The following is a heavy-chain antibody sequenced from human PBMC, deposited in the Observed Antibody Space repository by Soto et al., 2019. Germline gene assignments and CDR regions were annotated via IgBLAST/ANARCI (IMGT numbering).Heavy chain of an antibody. CDR2: ISYDGSNK. D-gene: IGHD3-10*01. J-gene: IGHJ4*02. CDR3: APWFGAFAY. Sequence: QVQLVESGGGVVQPGRSLRRSCAASGFTFISYGMHCVRQAPVKGLEWGAVISYDGSNKYYADSVKGRFTISRDNSKNTLYLQINSLRAEDTAVYYCAPWFGAFAYWGQGTLVTVSS. CDR1: GFTFISYG. V-gene: IGHV3-30*03.